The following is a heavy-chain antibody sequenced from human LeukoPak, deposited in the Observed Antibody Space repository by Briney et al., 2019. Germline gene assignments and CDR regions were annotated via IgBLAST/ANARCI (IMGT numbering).Heavy chain of an antibody. Sequence: ASVKVSCRASGYTFTGYHMHWVRQAPGQGLEWMGWINPNSGGTNYAQKFQGRVTMTRDTSISTAYMELSRLRSDDTAVYYCARELDTAMGNWFDPWGQGTLVTVSS. J-gene: IGHJ5*02. CDR3: ARELDTAMGNWFDP. CDR2: INPNSGGT. CDR1: GYTFTGYH. V-gene: IGHV1-2*02. D-gene: IGHD5-18*01.